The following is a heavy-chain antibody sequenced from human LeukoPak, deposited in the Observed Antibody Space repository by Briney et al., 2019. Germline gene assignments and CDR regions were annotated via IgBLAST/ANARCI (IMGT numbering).Heavy chain of an antibody. Sequence: PSETLSLTCAVYGGSFSGYYWSWIRQPPGKGLEWIGEINHSGSTNYNPSLKSRVTISVDTSKNQFSLKLSSVTAADTAVYYCARGPTDCGSTSCPPYYYMDVWGKGTTVTVSS. CDR1: GGSFSGYY. CDR3: ARGPTDCGSTSCPPYYYMDV. CDR2: INHSGST. J-gene: IGHJ6*03. V-gene: IGHV4-34*01. D-gene: IGHD2-2*01.